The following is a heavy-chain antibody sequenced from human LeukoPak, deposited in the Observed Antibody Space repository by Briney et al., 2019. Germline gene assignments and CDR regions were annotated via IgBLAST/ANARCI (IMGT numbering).Heavy chain of an antibody. CDR1: GFTFSSYT. J-gene: IGHJ3*02. CDR3: ARPILPTADDAYDI. CDR2: ISTSSRYI. D-gene: IGHD2-21*02. V-gene: IGHV3-21*01. Sequence: PGGSLRLSCAASGFTFSSYTMSWVRQAPGKGLEWVSSISTSSRYIYYADSMKDRFTISRDNAKNSLYLQMNSLRAEDSAVYFCARPILPTADDAYDIWGQGTMVNVSS.